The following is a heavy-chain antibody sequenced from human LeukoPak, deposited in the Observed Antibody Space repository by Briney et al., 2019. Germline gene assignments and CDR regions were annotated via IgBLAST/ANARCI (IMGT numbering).Heavy chain of an antibody. Sequence: PSETLSLTCTVSGGSISSGGYYWSWIRQHPGKGLEWIGYIYYSGSTYYNPSLKSRVTISVDTSKNQFSLKLSSVTAADTAVYYCARVGSRDFWSGYSSYYYGMDVWGQGTTVTVSS. CDR2: IYYSGST. D-gene: IGHD3-3*01. J-gene: IGHJ6*02. CDR3: ARVGSRDFWSGYSSYYYGMDV. V-gene: IGHV4-31*03. CDR1: GGSISSGGYY.